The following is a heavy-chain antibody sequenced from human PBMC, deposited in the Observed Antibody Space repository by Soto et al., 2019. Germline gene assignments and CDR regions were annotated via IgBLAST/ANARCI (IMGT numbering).Heavy chain of an antibody. V-gene: IGHV3-23*01. CDR2: ISGSGGST. CDR3: AKINLRNYYDSSGYFDY. D-gene: IGHD3-22*01. CDR1: GFTFSSYA. J-gene: IGHJ4*02. Sequence: PGGSLRHSWAASGFTFSSYAMIWVRQAPGKGLEWVSAISGSGGSTYYADSVKGRFTISRDNSKNTLYLQMNSLRAEDTAVYYCAKINLRNYYDSSGYFDYWGQGTLVTVSS.